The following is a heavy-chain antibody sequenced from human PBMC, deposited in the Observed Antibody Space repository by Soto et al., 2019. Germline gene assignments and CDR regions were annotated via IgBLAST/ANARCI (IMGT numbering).Heavy chain of an antibody. CDR1: GGSISSSSYY. Sequence: SETLSLTCTVSGGSISSSSYYWGWIRQPPGKGLEWIGSIYYSGSTYYNPSLKSRVTISVDTSKNQFSLKLSSVTAADTAVYYCAGFRYSYGSNFDYWGQGTLVTVSS. CDR3: AGFRYSYGSNFDY. V-gene: IGHV4-39*01. D-gene: IGHD5-18*01. J-gene: IGHJ4*02. CDR2: IYYSGST.